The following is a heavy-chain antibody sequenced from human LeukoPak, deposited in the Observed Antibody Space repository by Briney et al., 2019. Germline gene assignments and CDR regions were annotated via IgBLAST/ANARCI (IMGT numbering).Heavy chain of an antibody. Sequence: GESLKISCAVSGFTFDIAWMNWVRQAPGEGLEWLGRIKSKNDGAATDYAAPVRGRFTISTDDSKNTLYLQMNSLKTEDTAVYYCVSRDAYKPRYFMDVWGKGTTVTVSS. CDR3: VSRDAYKPRYFMDV. V-gene: IGHV3-15*01. CDR1: GFTFDIAW. CDR2: IKSKNDGAAT. D-gene: IGHD5-24*01. J-gene: IGHJ6*03.